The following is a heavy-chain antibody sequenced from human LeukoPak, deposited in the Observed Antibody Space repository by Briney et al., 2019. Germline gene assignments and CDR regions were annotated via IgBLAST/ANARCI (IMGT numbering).Heavy chain of an antibody. CDR2: ISGGGGGT. Sequence: PGGSLRLSCAASGSTFSSYAMSWVRQAPGKGLEWVSAISGGGGGTYYADSVKGRFTISRANSKNTLYLQMKSLRVDDTAVYYCAKSVEHSNYRKFHDWGQGTLVTVSS. CDR3: AKSVEHSNYRKFHD. J-gene: IGHJ4*02. D-gene: IGHD4-11*01. V-gene: IGHV3-23*01. CDR1: GSTFSSYA.